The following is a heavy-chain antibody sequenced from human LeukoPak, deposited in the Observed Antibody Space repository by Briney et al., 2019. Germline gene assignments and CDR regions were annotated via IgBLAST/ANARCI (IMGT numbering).Heavy chain of an antibody. CDR2: ISSSSSYI. V-gene: IGHV3-21*01. CDR1: GFTFSSYS. CDR3: ARDTRGGGTMVRGTRIDY. J-gene: IGHJ4*02. D-gene: IGHD3-10*01. Sequence: PGGSLRLSCAASGFTFSSYSMNWVRQAPGKGLEWVSSISSSSSYIYYADSVKGRFTISRDNAKNSLYLQVNSLRAEDTAVYYCARDTRGGGTMVRGTRIDYWGQGTLVTVSS.